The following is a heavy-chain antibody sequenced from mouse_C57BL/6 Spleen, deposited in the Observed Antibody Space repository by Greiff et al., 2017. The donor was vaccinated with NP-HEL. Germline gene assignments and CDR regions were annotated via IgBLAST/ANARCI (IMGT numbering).Heavy chain of an antibody. CDR2: ISSGSSTI. J-gene: IGHJ1*03. CDR3: ARGDYYGSSYWYFDV. CDR1: GFTFSDYG. V-gene: IGHV5-17*01. D-gene: IGHD1-1*01. Sequence: EVQLVESGGGLVKPGGSLKLSCAASGFTFSDYGMHWVRQAPEKGLEWVAYISSGSSTIYYADTVKGRSTISRDNAKNTLFLQMTSLRSEDTAMYYCARGDYYGSSYWYFDVWGTGTTVTVSS.